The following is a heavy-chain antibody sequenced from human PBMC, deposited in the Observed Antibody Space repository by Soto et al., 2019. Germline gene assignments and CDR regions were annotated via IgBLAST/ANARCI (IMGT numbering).Heavy chain of an antibody. CDR3: ARVGCSGSSCYAVDY. D-gene: IGHD2-15*01. CDR1: GYSFTSYY. Sequence: QVQLVQSGAEVKKPGASVKVSCKASGYSFTSYYIHWVRQAPGQGLEWMGIINPSSSTTYAQKFQGRVTMNRDTSTSTVYMELSSLRSEDTAVYYCARVGCSGSSCYAVDYWGQGTLVTVSS. V-gene: IGHV1-46*01. CDR2: INPSSST. J-gene: IGHJ4*02.